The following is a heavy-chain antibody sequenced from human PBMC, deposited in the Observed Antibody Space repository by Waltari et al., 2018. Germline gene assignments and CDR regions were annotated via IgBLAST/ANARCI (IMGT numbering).Heavy chain of an antibody. V-gene: IGHV3-23*01. CDR1: GYTFSNYA. D-gene: IGHD4-17*01. J-gene: IGHJ4*02. CDR3: AKGATTETTGGDS. CDR2: ISYSGGRT. Sequence: EVQLLESGGGLVQPGGSLSLSCAGSGYTFSNYAMTWVRQAPGEGLEGGSVISYSGGRTYYAASVKGRFTISRDDSKNTLYLQMNSLRAEDTAVYYCAKGATTETTGGDSWGQGTLVTVSS.